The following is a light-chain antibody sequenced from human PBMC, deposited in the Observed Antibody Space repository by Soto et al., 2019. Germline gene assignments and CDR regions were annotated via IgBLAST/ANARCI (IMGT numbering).Light chain of an antibody. CDR1: QSVSSN. Sequence: MTQSPSTLSVSPGERATVSCRASQSVSSNLAWYQQKPGQAPRLLIYGASTRATGIPARFSGSGSGTEFTLTISSLQSEDFAVYYCQQYNNWPALTFGGGTKVDIK. J-gene: IGKJ4*01. CDR2: GAS. V-gene: IGKV3D-15*01. CDR3: QQYNNWPALT.